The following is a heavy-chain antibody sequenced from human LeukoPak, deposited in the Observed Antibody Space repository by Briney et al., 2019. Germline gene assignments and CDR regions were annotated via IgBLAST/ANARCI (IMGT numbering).Heavy chain of an antibody. J-gene: IGHJ4*02. CDR3: AKDTGSYFGGDFDY. D-gene: IGHD1-26*01. CDR2: INWNSGSI. V-gene: IGHV3-9*01. CDR1: GFTFDDYD. Sequence: GRSLRLSCAASGFTFDDYDMHWVRQAPGKGLEWVSDINWNSGSIGYADSVKGRFTISRDNAKNALYLQMNSLRAEDTALYYCAKDTGSYFGGDFDYWGQGTLVTVSS.